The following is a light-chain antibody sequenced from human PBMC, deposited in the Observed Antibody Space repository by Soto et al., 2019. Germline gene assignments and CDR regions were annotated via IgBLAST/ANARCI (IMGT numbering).Light chain of an antibody. Sequence: DIQMTQSPSSLSASVGARAPITCRASQTISSYLNWYQQNPGQAPQSLIYAASTLQSGVPSRFSGSGSGTDFTLTISNLQPEDFATYYCQQSYRTPLNFGGGTKVDIK. CDR3: QQSYRTPLN. CDR1: QTISSY. CDR2: AAS. J-gene: IGKJ4*01. V-gene: IGKV1-39*01.